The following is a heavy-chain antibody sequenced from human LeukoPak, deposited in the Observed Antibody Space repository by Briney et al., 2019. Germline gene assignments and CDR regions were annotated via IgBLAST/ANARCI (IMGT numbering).Heavy chain of an antibody. V-gene: IGHV3-23*01. CDR3: AKEGFYCSGGSCYPDY. D-gene: IGHD2-15*01. Sequence: GGSLRLSCAASGFTFSSYAMSWVRQAPGKGLEWVSAISGSGGSTYYADSVKGRFTISRDNSKNTLYMQMNSLRAEDTSVYYCAKEGFYCSGGSCYPDYWGQGTLVTVSS. CDR1: GFTFSSYA. CDR2: ISGSGGST. J-gene: IGHJ4*02.